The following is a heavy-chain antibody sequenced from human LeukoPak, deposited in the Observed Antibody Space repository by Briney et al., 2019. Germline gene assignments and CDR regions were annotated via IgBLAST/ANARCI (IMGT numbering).Heavy chain of an antibody. J-gene: IGHJ4*02. V-gene: IGHV1-24*01. Sequence: ASVKVSCKVSGYTLTELSMHWVRQAPGKGLEWMGGFGPEDGETIYAQKFQGRVTMTEDTSTDTAYMELSSLRSEDTAVYYCATATRLIYSSSPFDYWGQGTLVTVSS. D-gene: IGHD6-6*01. CDR3: ATATRLIYSSSPFDY. CDR2: FGPEDGET. CDR1: GYTLTELS.